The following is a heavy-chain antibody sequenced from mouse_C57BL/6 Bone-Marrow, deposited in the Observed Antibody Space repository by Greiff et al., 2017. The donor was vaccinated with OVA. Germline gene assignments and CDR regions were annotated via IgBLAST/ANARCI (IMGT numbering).Heavy chain of an antibody. D-gene: IGHD2-1*01. CDR3: TRITGWGNSASWFAY. CDR2: TWWDDDK. V-gene: IGHV8-8*01. CDR1: GFSLSTFGMG. Sequence: QVTLKVSGPGILQPSQTLSLTCSFSGFSLSTFGMGVGWIRQPSGKGLEWLAHTWWDDDKSYNPALKSRTTISKDTSKNQLCCKIAKVDTADTATYYCTRITGWGNSASWFAYWGKGTLVTVSA. J-gene: IGHJ3*01.